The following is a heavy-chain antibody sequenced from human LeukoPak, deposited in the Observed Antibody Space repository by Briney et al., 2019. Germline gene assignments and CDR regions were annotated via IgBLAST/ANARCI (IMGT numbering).Heavy chain of an antibody. D-gene: IGHD3-10*01. V-gene: IGHV4-30-4*01. Sequence: SETLSLTCTVSGGSISSGDYYWSWIRQPPGKGLEWIGYIYYSGSTYYNPSLKSRVTISVDTSKNQFSLKLSSVTAADTAVYYCARDYYGSGSSSYWGQGTLVTVSS. CDR1: GGSISSGDYY. J-gene: IGHJ4*02. CDR3: ARDYYGSGSSSY. CDR2: IYYSGST.